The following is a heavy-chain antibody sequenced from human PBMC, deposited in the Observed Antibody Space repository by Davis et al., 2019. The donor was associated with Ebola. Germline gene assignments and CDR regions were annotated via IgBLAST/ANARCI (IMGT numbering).Heavy chain of an antibody. D-gene: IGHD7-27*01. CDR2: IYYSGST. V-gene: IGHV4-39*01. CDR1: GGSISSSSYY. J-gene: IGHJ3*01. Sequence: SETLSLTCTVSGGSISSSSYYWGWIRQPPGKGLEWIGSIYYSGSTYYNPSLKSRVTISVDTSKSLFSLMLTSVTAADTAVYYCARRELGGDSFDVWGPGTMVTVSS. CDR3: ARRELGGDSFDV.